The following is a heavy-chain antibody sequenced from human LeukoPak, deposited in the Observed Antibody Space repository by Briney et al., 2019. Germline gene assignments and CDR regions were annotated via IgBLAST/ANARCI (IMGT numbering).Heavy chain of an antibody. CDR2: IYYTGTT. CDR3: ARYYGSGYYSLNYFDY. D-gene: IGHD3-10*01. CDR1: GCSISSVPQY. J-gene: IGHJ4*02. V-gene: IGHV4-31*03. Sequence: TSETLSLTCTVSGCSISSVPQYWSCIRPLPGKGLEWGGNIYYTGTTYYNSSIKRRVTISGDTSKNLLSLQLTPVTAAGSAVYYCARYYGSGYYSLNYFDYWGQGNLVTVSS.